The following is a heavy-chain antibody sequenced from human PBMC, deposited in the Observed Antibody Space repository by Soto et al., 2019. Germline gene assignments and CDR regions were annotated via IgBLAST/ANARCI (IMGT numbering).Heavy chain of an antibody. CDR1: GYTFTSYG. Sequence: ASVKVSCKASGYTFTSYGISWVRQAPGQGLEWMGWISAYNGNTNYAQKLQGRVTMTTDTSTSTAYMELRSLGSDDTAVYYCAREGDDILTGYTPDAFDIWGQGTMVTVSS. J-gene: IGHJ3*02. CDR3: AREGDDILTGYTPDAFDI. V-gene: IGHV1-18*01. CDR2: ISAYNGNT. D-gene: IGHD3-9*01.